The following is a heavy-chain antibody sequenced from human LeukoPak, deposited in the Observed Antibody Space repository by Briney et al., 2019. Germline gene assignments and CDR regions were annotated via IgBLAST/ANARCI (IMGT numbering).Heavy chain of an antibody. CDR2: ISTYNDNT. V-gene: IGHV1-18*01. J-gene: IGHJ4*02. CDR3: ARRNYFDY. CDR1: GYTFTSYG. Sequence: ASVKVSCKASGYTFTSYGLSWVRQAPGQGLEWMGWISTYNDNTHYAQKFQGRVTMTTDTSTNTAYMELRSLRSDDTAVYYCARRNYFDYWGQGALVTVSS.